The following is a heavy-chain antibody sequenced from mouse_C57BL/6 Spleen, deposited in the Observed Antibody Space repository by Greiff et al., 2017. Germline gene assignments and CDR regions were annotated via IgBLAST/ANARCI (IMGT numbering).Heavy chain of an antibody. CDR2: ISYDGSN. D-gene: IGHD2-4*01. CDR3: ARCDHDGYFDV. CDR1: GYSITSGYY. Sequence: EVKLVESGPGLVKPSQSLSLTCSVTGYSITSGYYWNWIRQFPGNKLEWMGYISYDGSNNYNPSLKNRISITRDTSKNQFFLKLNSVTTEDTATYYCARCDHDGYFDVWGTGTTVTVSS. J-gene: IGHJ1*03. V-gene: IGHV3-6*01.